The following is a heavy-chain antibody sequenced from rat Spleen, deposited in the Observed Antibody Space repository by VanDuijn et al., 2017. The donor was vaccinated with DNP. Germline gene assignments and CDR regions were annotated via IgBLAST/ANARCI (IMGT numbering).Heavy chain of an antibody. V-gene: IGHV5S14*01. CDR3: TRHRTIMPYYYAMDA. Sequence: EVQLVESGGGLVQPGSPLKLSCAASGFTLSTNWLNWIRQTPTKGLEWVASISTGGGNTYYRDSVKGRFTISRDNAKNTQYLQMDSLRSEDTATYYCTRHRTIMPYYYAMDAWGQGASVTVSS. CDR2: ISTGGGNT. J-gene: IGHJ4*01. CDR1: GFTLSTNW. D-gene: IGHD1-12*01.